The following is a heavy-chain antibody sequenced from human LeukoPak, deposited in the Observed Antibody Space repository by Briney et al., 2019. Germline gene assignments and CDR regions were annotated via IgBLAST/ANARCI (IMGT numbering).Heavy chain of an antibody. CDR2: ISGSGGST. J-gene: IGHJ4*02. D-gene: IGHD3-10*01. Sequence: GGSLRLSCAASGFTFSSYGMSWVRQAPGKGLEWVSAISGSGGSTYYADSVKGRFTISRDNSKNTLYLQMNSLRAEDTAVYYCAKVQLRFGELLPDFDYWGQGTLVTVSS. CDR3: AKVQLRFGELLPDFDY. CDR1: GFTFSSYG. V-gene: IGHV3-23*01.